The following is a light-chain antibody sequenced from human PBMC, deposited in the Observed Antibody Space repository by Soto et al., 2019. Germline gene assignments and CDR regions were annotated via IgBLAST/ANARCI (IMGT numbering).Light chain of an antibody. V-gene: IGKV1-5*01. Sequence: DIQMTQSPSPLSGSVGDRVTITCRASQTINNWVAWYQQKPGIAPKLLIYDASSLESGVPSRFSGSGSGTEFTLTISSLQPDDFATYYCQHYDSYSRTFGLGTKVDIK. CDR2: DAS. CDR1: QTINNW. J-gene: IGKJ1*01. CDR3: QHYDSYSRT.